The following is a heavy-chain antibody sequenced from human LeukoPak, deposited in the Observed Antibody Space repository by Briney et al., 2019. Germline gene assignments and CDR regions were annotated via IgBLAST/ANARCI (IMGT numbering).Heavy chain of an antibody. CDR1: GFTFSSYA. V-gene: IGHV3-23*01. J-gene: IGHJ4*02. CDR2: ISCSGGST. CDR3: AKSSYYDASGYYREYYLDY. Sequence: PGGSLRLSCAASGFTFSSYAMSWVRQAPGKGLEWVSAISCSGGSTYYADSVKGRFTISRDNSKNTLYLQMNSLRAEDTAVYYCAKSSYYDASGYYREYYLDYWGQGTLVTVSS. D-gene: IGHD3-22*01.